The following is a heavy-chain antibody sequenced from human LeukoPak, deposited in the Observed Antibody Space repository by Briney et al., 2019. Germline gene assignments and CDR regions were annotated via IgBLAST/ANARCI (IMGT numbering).Heavy chain of an antibody. CDR3: ARDYGRSRDYGMDV. CDR2: INSDGSST. CDR1: GNYW. V-gene: IGHV3-74*01. D-gene: IGHD3-10*01. Sequence: GGSLRLSCATSGNYWMHWVRQAPGKGLVWVSRINSDGSSTSYADSVKGRFTISRDNAKNTLFLQMNSLRAEDTAMYYCARDYGRSRDYGMDVWGQGTTVTVSS. J-gene: IGHJ6*02.